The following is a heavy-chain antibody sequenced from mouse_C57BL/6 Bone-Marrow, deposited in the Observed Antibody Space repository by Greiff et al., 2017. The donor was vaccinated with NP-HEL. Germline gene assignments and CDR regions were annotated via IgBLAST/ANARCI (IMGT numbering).Heavy chain of an antibody. CDR1: GFSFNTYA. J-gene: IGHJ1*03. D-gene: IGHD1-1*01. Sequence: EVHLVESGGGLVQPKGSLKLSCAASGFSFNTYAMNWVRQAPGKGLEWVARIRSKSNNYATYYADSVKDRFTISRDDSESMLYLQMNNLKTEDTAMYYCVRQGYYGSFWYFDVWGTGTTVTVSS. V-gene: IGHV10-1*01. CDR3: VRQGYYGSFWYFDV. CDR2: IRSKSNNYAT.